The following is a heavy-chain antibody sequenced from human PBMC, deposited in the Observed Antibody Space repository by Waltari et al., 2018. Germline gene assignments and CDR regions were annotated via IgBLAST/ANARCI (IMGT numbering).Heavy chain of an antibody. CDR1: AFTSRSSR. CDR3: ARENYYGSGTYPMDV. Sequence: EVQLAESGAGLVQAGGSQSPPCHSSAFTSRSSRPIWVGQAPGKGLEWVSYISSSSTTIYYADSVKGRFTISRDNAKNSLYLQMNSLRDEDTAVYYCARENYYGSGTYPMDVWGKGTTVTVSS. CDR2: ISSSSTTI. J-gene: IGHJ6*04. D-gene: IGHD3-10*01. V-gene: IGHV3-48*02.